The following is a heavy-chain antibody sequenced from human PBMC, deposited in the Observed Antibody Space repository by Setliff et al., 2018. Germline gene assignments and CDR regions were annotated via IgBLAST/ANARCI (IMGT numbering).Heavy chain of an antibody. D-gene: IGHD2-8*01. V-gene: IGHV1-18*01. CDR1: GYTLSNSI. Sequence: ASVKVSCKASGYTLSNSILSWVRQAPGQGLEWMGWISAYNGKTYFAQKFHDRITLTTDTSTNTGYLELRGLRSDDTAVYYCLRLVRYCTKIACQATSGDEVWGLGTLVTVSS. CDR2: ISAYNGKT. CDR3: LRLVRYCTKIACQATSGDEV. J-gene: IGHJ4*02.